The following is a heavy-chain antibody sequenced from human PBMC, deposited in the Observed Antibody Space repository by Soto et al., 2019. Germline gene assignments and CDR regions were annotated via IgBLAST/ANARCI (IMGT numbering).Heavy chain of an antibody. Sequence: GESLKISCKGSGYSFTGYWISWVRQMPGRGLEWMGKIDPTDSYTKYSPSFQGHVSMSVDKSISTAYLQWSSLKASDTAMYYCARIPAYCSSTRCGRGDYYYSMDVWGQGTTVTVSS. V-gene: IGHV5-10-1*01. CDR3: ARIPAYCSSTRCGRGDYYYSMDV. D-gene: IGHD2-2*01. J-gene: IGHJ6*02. CDR2: IDPTDSYT. CDR1: GYSFTGYW.